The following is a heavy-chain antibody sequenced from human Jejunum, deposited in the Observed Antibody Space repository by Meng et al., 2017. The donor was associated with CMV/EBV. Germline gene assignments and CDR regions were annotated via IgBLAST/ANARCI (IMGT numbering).Heavy chain of an antibody. CDR1: GYTFIPYS. J-gene: IGHJ4*02. D-gene: IGHD3-10*01. Sequence: CNSSGYTFIPYSLHWLRQAPGQGLGWMGRMNPNGGNSSYPQNMQGRLTITADTSTSTVYLDRSNLKSEYTAVYYCGRDRGLGGTYWGRGTVVTVSS. V-gene: IGHV1-46*04. CDR3: GRDRGLGGTY. CDR2: MNPNGGNS.